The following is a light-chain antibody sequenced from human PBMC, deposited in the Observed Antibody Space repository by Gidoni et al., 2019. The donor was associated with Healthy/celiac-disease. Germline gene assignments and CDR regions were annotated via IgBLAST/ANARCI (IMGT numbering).Light chain of an antibody. CDR3: QQRSNWPPPYT. Sequence: EIVLTQSPATLSLSPGERATLSCSAIQSVSSYLAWYQQKPGQAPRLLIYDTSNRATGIPARFSGSGSGTDFTLTISSLEPEDFAVYYCQQRSNWPPPYTFGQGTKLELK. CDR1: QSVSSY. J-gene: IGKJ2*01. CDR2: DTS. V-gene: IGKV3-11*01.